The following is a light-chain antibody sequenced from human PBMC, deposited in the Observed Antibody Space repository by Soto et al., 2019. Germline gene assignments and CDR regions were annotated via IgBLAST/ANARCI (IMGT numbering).Light chain of an antibody. CDR2: AAS. CDR3: QQSYITPYT. J-gene: IGKJ2*01. CDR1: QSISVH. Sequence: DIQMTQSPSSLSASVRDTVTITCRASQSISVHLNWYQQKPGEVPKLLMYAASNLHSGVPSRFSGSGSETDFALTISSLQPEDFATYYCQQSYITPYTFGQGTRLEIK. V-gene: IGKV1-39*01.